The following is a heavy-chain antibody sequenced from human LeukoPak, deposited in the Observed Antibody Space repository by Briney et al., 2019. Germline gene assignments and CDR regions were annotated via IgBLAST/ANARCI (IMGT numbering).Heavy chain of an antibody. CDR1: VFTFHNYI. CDR3: AKDGYGTSDY. CDR2: ISGGGDGT. V-gene: IGHV3-23*01. J-gene: IGHJ4*02. Sequence: GGSLRLSCAASVFTFHNYIMNWVRRAPGKGLEWVSGISGGGDGTYYADSIKGRFTIPRDNSKNTLFLQMNSLRAEDTAVYYCAKDGYGTSDYWGQGTLVTVSS. D-gene: IGHD2-2*03.